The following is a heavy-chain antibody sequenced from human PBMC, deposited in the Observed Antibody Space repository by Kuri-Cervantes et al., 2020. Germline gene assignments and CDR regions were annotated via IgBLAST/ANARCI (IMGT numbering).Heavy chain of an antibody. CDR2: ISYDGSNK. Sequence: GESLKISCAASGFTFSSYGMHWVRQAPGKGLEWVAVISYDGSNKYYADSVKGRFTISRDNSKNTLYLQMNSPRAEDTAVYYCARVSSGWWLSYDAFDIWGQGTMVTVSS. V-gene: IGHV3-30*03. J-gene: IGHJ3*02. D-gene: IGHD6-19*01. CDR1: GFTFSSYG. CDR3: ARVSSGWWLSYDAFDI.